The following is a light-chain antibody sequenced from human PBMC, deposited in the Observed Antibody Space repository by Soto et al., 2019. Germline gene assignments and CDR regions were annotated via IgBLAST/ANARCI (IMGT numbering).Light chain of an antibody. Sequence: TQSPESLAVSLDERATINCQSSHSVLYSSNNKDYLAWYLQKPGQSPQLLIYLGSNRASGVPDRFSGSGSGTDFTLKISRVEAEDVGVYYCMQGLQTWTFGQGTKVDIK. J-gene: IGKJ1*01. CDR3: MQGLQTWT. CDR1: HSVLYSSNNKDY. V-gene: IGKV2-28*01. CDR2: LGS.